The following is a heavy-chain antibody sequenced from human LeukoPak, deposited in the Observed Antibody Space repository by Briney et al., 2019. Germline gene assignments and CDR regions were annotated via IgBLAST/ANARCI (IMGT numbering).Heavy chain of an antibody. CDR3: ARETTYYDILTGEKDDYYYYGMDV. V-gene: IGHV7-4-1*02. Sequence: GASVKVSCKASGYTFTSYAMNWVRQAPGQGLEWMGWINTNTGNPTYAQGFTGRFVFSLDTSVSTAYLQISSLKAEDTAVYYCARETTYYDILTGEKDDYYYYGMDVWGQGTTVTVSS. CDR2: INTNTGNP. J-gene: IGHJ6*02. CDR1: GYTFTSYA. D-gene: IGHD3-9*01.